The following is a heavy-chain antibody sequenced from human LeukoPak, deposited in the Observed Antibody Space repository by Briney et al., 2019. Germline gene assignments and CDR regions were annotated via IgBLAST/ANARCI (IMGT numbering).Heavy chain of an antibody. V-gene: IGHV3-15*01. CDR3: TTERNWELLRPYGMNI. Sequence: GGSLRLSCAASGFTFSDYWMHWVRQAPGKGLEWVGRIRTKIEGETTDYAAPVKGGFSISRDDSKTTLYLEMNSLKTEDAAVYYCTTERNWELLRPYGMNIWGQGTTVTVSS. J-gene: IGHJ6*02. CDR2: IRTKIEGETT. CDR1: GFTFSDYW. D-gene: IGHD1-26*01.